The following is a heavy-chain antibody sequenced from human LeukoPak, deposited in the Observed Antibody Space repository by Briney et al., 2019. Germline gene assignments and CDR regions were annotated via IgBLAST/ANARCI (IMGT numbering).Heavy chain of an antibody. Sequence: ASVKVSCKASGYIFTSYGISWVRQAPGRGLEWMGWISAYNGNTNYAQKLQGRVTMTTDTSTSTAYMELRSLRSDDTAVYYCARSDYVWGSYRGGFDYWGQGTLVTVSS. V-gene: IGHV1-18*01. CDR2: ISAYNGNT. CDR1: GYIFTSYG. CDR3: ARSDYVWGSYRGGFDY. J-gene: IGHJ4*02. D-gene: IGHD3-16*02.